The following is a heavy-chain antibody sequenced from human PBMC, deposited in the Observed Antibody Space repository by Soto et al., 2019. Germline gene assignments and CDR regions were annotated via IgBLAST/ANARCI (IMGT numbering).Heavy chain of an antibody. J-gene: IGHJ5*01. V-gene: IGHV6-1*01. CDR3: VRLIGNSWLDF. CDR1: VDRLSSSSVS. Sequence: QTRLHSCPIPVDRLSSSSVSWHCIRQSLARGFEWLGRTYYRSKWYNDYAESVKSRVTINPDTSKNQFSLHLNSVTPEDTAVYYCVRLIGNSWLDFWGQGTLVTVSS. CDR2: TYYRSKWYN. D-gene: IGHD1-26*01.